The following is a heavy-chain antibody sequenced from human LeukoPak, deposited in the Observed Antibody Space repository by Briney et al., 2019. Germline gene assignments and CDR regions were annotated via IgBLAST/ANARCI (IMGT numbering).Heavy chain of an antibody. D-gene: IGHD4/OR15-4a*01. CDR2: IYYSGST. J-gene: IGHJ4*02. CDR3: ARDYPNGYFDY. CDR1: GGSISSYY. V-gene: IGHV4-59*01. Sequence: SETLSLTCTVSGGSISSYYWSWIRQPPGKGLEYIGYIYYSGSTSYNPSLKSRVTISLDTSKNQFSLKLSSVTAADTAVYYCARDYPNGYFDYWGQGTLVTVSS.